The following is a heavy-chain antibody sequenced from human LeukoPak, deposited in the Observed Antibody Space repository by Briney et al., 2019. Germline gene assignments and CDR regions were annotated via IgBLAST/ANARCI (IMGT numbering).Heavy chain of an antibody. Sequence: GRSLRLSCAASGFTFDDYAMHWVRPAPGKGLEWVSGISCNSGSIGYADSVKGRFTISRDNAKNSLYLQMNSLRAEDTALYYCAKDRGSQMYYFDYWGQGTLVTVSS. V-gene: IGHV3-9*01. CDR3: AKDRGSQMYYFDY. J-gene: IGHJ4*02. CDR1: GFTFDDYA. D-gene: IGHD5-24*01. CDR2: ISCNSGSI.